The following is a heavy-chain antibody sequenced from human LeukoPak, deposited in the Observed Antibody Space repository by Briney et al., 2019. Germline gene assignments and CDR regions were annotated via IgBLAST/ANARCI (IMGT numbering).Heavy chain of an antibody. CDR2: ISPYNGDK. J-gene: IGHJ4*02. D-gene: IGHD2/OR15-2a*01. CDR1: GYSFSDHG. Sequence: ASVTVSCKPSGYSFSDHGISWVRQAPGQGLEWMGWISPYNGDKKYAQKVQGRVTMTTDTSTTTAYMEVRSLRSDDTAVYYCARGLRGIRDYWGQGTLVTVSS. V-gene: IGHV1-18*01. CDR3: ARGLRGIRDY.